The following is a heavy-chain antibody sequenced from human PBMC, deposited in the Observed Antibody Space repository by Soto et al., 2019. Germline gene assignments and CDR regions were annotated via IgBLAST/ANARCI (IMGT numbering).Heavy chain of an antibody. V-gene: IGHV1-69*13. Sequence: GASVKVSCKASGGTFSSYAISWVRQAPVQGLEWMGGIIPIFGTANYAQKFQGRVTITADESTSTAYMELSSLRSEDTAVYYCASYRGRDYYYYGMDVWGQGTTVTVSS. CDR1: GGTFSSYA. CDR2: IIPIFGTA. J-gene: IGHJ6*02. CDR3: ASYRGRDYYYYGMDV. D-gene: IGHD1-26*01.